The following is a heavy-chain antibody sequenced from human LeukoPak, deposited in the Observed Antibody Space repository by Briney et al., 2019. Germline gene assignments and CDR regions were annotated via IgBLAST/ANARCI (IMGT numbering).Heavy chain of an antibody. Sequence: TSETLSLTCAVYGGSFSGYYWGWIRQPPGKGLEWIGEINHSGSTNYNPSLKSRVTISVDTSKNQFSLKLSSVTAADTAVYYCARGNIVVVVADYYYYYGMDVWGQGTTVTVSS. J-gene: IGHJ6*02. CDR2: INHSGST. D-gene: IGHD2-15*01. CDR3: ARGNIVVVVADYYYYYGMDV. CDR1: GGSFSGYY. V-gene: IGHV4-34*01.